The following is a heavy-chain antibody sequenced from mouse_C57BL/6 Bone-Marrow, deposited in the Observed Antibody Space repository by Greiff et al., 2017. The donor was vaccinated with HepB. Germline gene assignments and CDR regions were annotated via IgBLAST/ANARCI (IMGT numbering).Heavy chain of an antibody. D-gene: IGHD1-1*01. CDR1: GYTFTSYW. CDR2: IDPSDSYT. V-gene: IGHV1-59*01. CDR3: ARSCHYYGSS. Sequence: QVQLQQPGAELVRPGTSVKLSCKASGYTFTSYWMHWVKQRPGQGLEWIGVIDPSDSYTNYNQKFKGKATLTVDTSSSTAYMQLSSLTSEDSAVYYCARSCHYYGSSWGQGTTLTVSS. J-gene: IGHJ2*01.